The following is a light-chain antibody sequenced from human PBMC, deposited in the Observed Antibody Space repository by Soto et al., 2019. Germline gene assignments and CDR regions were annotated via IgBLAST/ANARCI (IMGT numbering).Light chain of an antibody. J-gene: IGLJ2*01. CDR2: TND. Sequence: QSVLTQPPSTSGTPGQRVTISCSGSSSNVGINTVNWYQQFPGTAPRLLIYTNDQRPSGVPGRFSGSKSGTSASLAICGLQSEDEADYYCAAWDDSLSGLVFGGGTKLTVL. V-gene: IGLV1-44*01. CDR1: SSNVGINT. CDR3: AAWDDSLSGLV.